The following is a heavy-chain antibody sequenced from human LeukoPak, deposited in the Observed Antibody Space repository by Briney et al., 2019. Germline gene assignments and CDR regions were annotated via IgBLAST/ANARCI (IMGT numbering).Heavy chain of an antibody. Sequence: GGSLRLSCAASGFTFSSYEMNWVRQAPGKGLEWVSHISSSGSSIYYADSVKGRFSISRDNAENSLFLQMNSLRAEDTAVYYCARIYDYWGQGTLVTVSS. V-gene: IGHV3-48*03. J-gene: IGHJ4*02. CDR3: ARIYDY. CDR1: GFTFSSYE. CDR2: ISSSGSSI. D-gene: IGHD3-3*01.